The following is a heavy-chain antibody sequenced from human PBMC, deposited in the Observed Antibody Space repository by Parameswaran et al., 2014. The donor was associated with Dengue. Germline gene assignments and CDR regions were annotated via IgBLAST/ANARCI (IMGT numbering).Heavy chain of an antibody. CDR2: ISSSSSYI. J-gene: IGHJ6*03. V-gene: IGHV3-21*01. Sequence: GLEWVSSISSSSSYIYYADSVKGRFTISRDNAKNSLYLQMNSLRAEDTAVYYCARDSYYYYMDVWGKGTTVTVSS. CDR3: ARDSYYYYMDV.